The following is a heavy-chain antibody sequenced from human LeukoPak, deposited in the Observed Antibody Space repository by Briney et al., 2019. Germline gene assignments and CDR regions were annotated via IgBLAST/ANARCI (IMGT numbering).Heavy chain of an antibody. D-gene: IGHD2-2*01. J-gene: IGHJ3*02. Sequence: PGGSLRLSCAASGFTFSSYGMHWVRQAPGKGLEWVAVIWYDGSNKYYADSVKGRFTISRDNSKNTLYLQMNSLRAEDTAVYYCAKDRGVTPIPAAGRDDAFDIWGQGTMVTVSS. CDR2: IWYDGSNK. CDR3: AKDRGVTPIPAAGRDDAFDI. CDR1: GFTFSSYG. V-gene: IGHV3-30*02.